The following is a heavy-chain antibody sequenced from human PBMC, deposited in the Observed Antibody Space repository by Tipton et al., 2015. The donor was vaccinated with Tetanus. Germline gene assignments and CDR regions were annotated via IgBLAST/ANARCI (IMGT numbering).Heavy chain of an antibody. CDR3: TRLHGYGDLRCWFDP. Sequence: SLRLSCAASGFTFTNYWMTWVRQAPGKGLEWVANINQDGSEKYYVDSVKGRFTISRDNAMNSLYLQMNSLRAEDTAVYYCTRLHGYGDLRCWFDPWGQGALVTVSS. J-gene: IGHJ5*02. CDR2: INQDGSEK. D-gene: IGHD4-17*01. V-gene: IGHV3-7*01. CDR1: GFTFTNYW.